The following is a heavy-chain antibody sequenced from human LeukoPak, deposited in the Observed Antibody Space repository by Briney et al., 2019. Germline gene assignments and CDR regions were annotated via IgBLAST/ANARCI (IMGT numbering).Heavy chain of an antibody. J-gene: IGHJ3*02. CDR2: VSYSGST. Sequence: SETLSLTCTVSGGSISSSSYYWGWIRQPPGKGLEWIGSVSYSGSTYYNPARKSRITISVDTSKKQFSLKLSSVTAPDTAVYFCARGPYSYDSSGAFDIWGQGTMVTVSS. CDR1: GGSISSSSYY. V-gene: IGHV4-39*07. D-gene: IGHD3-22*01. CDR3: ARGPYSYDSSGAFDI.